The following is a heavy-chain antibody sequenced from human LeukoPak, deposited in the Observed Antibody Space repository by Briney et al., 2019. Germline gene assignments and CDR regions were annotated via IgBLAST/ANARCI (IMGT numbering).Heavy chain of an antibody. CDR1: GGSISSRNYY. CDR3: ARVYYSSSYDYWYFDL. D-gene: IGHD6-13*01. J-gene: IGHJ2*01. V-gene: IGHV4-39*07. Sequence: SETLSLTCTVSGGSISSRNYYWGWIRQPPGKGLEWIGSIYYSGSTYYNPSLKSRVTISVDTSKNQFSLKLNSVTAADTAVYYCARVYYSSSYDYWYFDLWGRGTLVTVSS. CDR2: IYYSGST.